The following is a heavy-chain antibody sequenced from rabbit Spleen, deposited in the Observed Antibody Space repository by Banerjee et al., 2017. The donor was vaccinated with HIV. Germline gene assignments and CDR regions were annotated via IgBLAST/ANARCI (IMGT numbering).Heavy chain of an antibody. J-gene: IGHJ6*01. CDR1: GFSFSSSYY. CDR3: ARRRESESYAYAMDL. Sequence: QSLEESGGDLVKPGASLTVTCTVSGFSFSSSYYMCWVRQAPGKGLELIACIYISSGNTYYASWAKGRFTISKTSSTTVTLQMTSLTAADTATYFCARRRESESYAYAMDLWGQGTLVTVS. D-gene: IGHD4-2*01. V-gene: IGHV1S40*01. CDR2: IYISSGNT.